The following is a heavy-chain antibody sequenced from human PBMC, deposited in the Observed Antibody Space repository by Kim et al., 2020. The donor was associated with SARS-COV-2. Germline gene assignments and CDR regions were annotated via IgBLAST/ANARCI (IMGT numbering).Heavy chain of an antibody. CDR3: ARDSTGGEPSIYDSSGYYTFDY. J-gene: IGHJ4*02. CDR1: GYTFTSYG. V-gene: IGHV1-18*01. D-gene: IGHD3-22*01. Sequence: ASVKVSCKASGYTFTSYGISWVRQAPGQGLEWMGWISAYNGNTNYAQKLQGRVTMTTDTSTSTAYMELRSLRSDDTAVYYCARDSTGGEPSIYDSSGYYTFDYWGQGTLVTVSS. CDR2: ISAYNGNT.